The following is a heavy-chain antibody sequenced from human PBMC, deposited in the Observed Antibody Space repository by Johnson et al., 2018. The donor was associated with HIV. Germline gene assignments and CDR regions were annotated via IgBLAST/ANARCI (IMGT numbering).Heavy chain of an antibody. CDR3: AKVAVATAAGGVALDI. J-gene: IGHJ3*02. D-gene: IGHD6-13*01. CDR2: TWFDGSNK. V-gene: IGHV3-33*06. Sequence: QMQLVESGGGVVQPGRSLRLYCAASGFTFSNYGMHWVRQAPGKGLEWVAVTWFDGSNKYYSDSVKGRFTISRDNSKSTLYLQMNSLRAEDTAVYYCAKVAVATAAGGVALDIWGPGTMVIVSS. CDR1: GFTFSNYG.